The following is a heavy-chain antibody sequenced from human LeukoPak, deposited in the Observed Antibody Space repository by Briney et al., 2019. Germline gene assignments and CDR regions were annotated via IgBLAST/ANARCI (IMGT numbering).Heavy chain of an antibody. D-gene: IGHD5-18*01. CDR1: GYTFTGYY. CDR3: ARDPGGYSYDFDY. J-gene: IGHJ4*02. V-gene: IGHV1-2*02. CDR2: INPNSGGT. Sequence: ASVKVSCKASGYTFTGYYMHWVRQAPGQGLEWMGWINPNSGGTNYAQKFQGRVTMTRDTSISTAYMELSRLRSDDTAVYYCARDPGGYSYDFDYWGRGTLVTVSS.